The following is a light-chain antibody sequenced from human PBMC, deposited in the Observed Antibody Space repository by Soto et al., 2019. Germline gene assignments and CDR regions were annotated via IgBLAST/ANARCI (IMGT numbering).Light chain of an antibody. CDR1: SSDVGGYNY. CDR3: SSYTSSSPV. CDR2: DVS. V-gene: IGLV2-14*01. Sequence: QSALTQPASVSGSPGQSITISCTGTSSDVGGYNYVSWYQQHPGKAPKLMIFDVSNRPSGVSNRFSGSKSGNTASLTISGLQAEDEADYYCSSYTSSSPVFCGGTQLTVL. J-gene: IGLJ2*01.